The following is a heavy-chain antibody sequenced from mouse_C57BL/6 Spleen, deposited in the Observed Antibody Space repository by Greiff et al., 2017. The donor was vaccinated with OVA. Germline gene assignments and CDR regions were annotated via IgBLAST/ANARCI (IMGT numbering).Heavy chain of an antibody. V-gene: IGHV7-3*01. CDR2: IRNKANGYTT. CDR1: GFTFTDYY. CDR3: ARDGHDPDY. D-gene: IGHD2-12*01. Sequence: DVMLVESGGGLVQPGGSLSLSCAASGFTFTDYYMSWVRQPPGKALEWLGFIRNKANGYTTEYSASVKGRFTISRDNSQSILYLQMNALRAEDSATYYCARDGHDPDYWGQGTTLTVSS. J-gene: IGHJ2*01.